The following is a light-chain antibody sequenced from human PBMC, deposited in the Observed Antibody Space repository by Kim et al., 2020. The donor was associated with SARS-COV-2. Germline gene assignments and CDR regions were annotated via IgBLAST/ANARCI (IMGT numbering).Light chain of an antibody. V-gene: IGLV1-44*01. J-gene: IGLJ3*02. Sequence: QSVLTQSPSVSGTPGQRVTISCFGSGSHIERNVVNWYQQFPGTAPKLLMYATDQRSSGVPDRFSGSRSGTSASLAISGLQSDDEADYYCATWDDSLNGWVFGGGTQLTVL. CDR3: ATWDDSLNGWV. CDR1: GSHIERNV. CDR2: ATD.